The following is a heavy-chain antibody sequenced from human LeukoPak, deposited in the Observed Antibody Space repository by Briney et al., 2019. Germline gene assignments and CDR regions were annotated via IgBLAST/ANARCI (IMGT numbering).Heavy chain of an antibody. CDR2: IDSGGST. Sequence: GGSLRLSCAASGFTLSSNYITWVRQAPGKGLQWVSLIDSGGSTYFADSVKGRFTISRDTSKNTLYLQMNSLRAEDTVVYYCARRAPTVTYYYYYYMDVWGKGNTVTVSS. CDR1: GFTLSSNY. D-gene: IGHD4-11*01. V-gene: IGHV3-53*01. CDR3: ARRAPTVTYYYYYYMDV. J-gene: IGHJ6*03.